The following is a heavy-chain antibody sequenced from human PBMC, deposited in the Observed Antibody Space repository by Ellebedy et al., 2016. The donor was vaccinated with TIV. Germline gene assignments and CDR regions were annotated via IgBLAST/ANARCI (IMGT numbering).Heavy chain of an antibody. Sequence: AASVKVSCKASGYTFTSYGISWVRQAPGQGLEWMGWISAYNGNTNYAQKLQGRVTMTTDTSTSTAYMELRSLRYEDTAVYYCARDSRHWLEEYSFDYWGQGILVTVSS. J-gene: IGHJ4*02. CDR1: GYTFTSYG. CDR3: ARDSRHWLEEYSFDY. V-gene: IGHV1-18*01. CDR2: ISAYNGNT. D-gene: IGHD6-19*01.